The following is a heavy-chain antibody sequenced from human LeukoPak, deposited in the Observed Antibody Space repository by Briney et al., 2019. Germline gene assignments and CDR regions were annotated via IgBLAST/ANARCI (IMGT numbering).Heavy chain of an antibody. D-gene: IGHD6-13*01. CDR1: GGSISSYY. J-gene: IGHJ4*02. CDR3: ARLYSSSLGRVFDY. V-gene: IGHV4-59*01. Sequence: PSETLSLTCTVSGGSISSYYWSWIRQPPGKGLEWIGYIYNSGSTNYNPSLKSRVTISVETSKNQFSLKLSSMTAADTAVYYCARLYSSSLGRVFDYWGQGTLVTVSS. CDR2: IYNSGST.